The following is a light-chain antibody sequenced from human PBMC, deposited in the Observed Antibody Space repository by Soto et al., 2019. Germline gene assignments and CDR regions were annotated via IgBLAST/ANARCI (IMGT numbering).Light chain of an antibody. J-gene: IGKJ4*01. CDR3: QQRSIWPRS. V-gene: IGKV3-11*01. CDR1: QSVTTY. Sequence: EIVLTQSPATLSLSPGERATLSCRASQSVTTYLAWYRQKPCQAPRLLIYDASNRASGIPARFSGSGSGTDFTLTISSLEPEDFAVYYCQQRSIWPRSFGGGTRVEIK. CDR2: DAS.